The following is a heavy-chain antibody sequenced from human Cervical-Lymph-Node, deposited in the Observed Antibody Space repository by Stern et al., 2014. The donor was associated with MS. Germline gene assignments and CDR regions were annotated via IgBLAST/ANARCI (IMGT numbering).Heavy chain of an antibody. J-gene: IGHJ4*02. CDR3: ATTEGY. CDR1: GGSFNGYY. V-gene: IGHV4-34*01. Sequence: QVQLQQWGAGLLKPSETLSLTCAVHGGSFNGYYWFWIRPSPGGGLRWLAEIHRSGSTNNNPSLKCRVPISGDTSKGQFSLKLSPVTAADTAVYYCATTEGYWGQGSLVTVSS. CDR2: IHRSGST.